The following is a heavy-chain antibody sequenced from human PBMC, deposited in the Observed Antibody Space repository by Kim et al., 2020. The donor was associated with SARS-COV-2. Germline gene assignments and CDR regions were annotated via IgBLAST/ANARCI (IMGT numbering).Heavy chain of an antibody. V-gene: IGHV1-2*06. D-gene: IGHD5-12*01. CDR3: GSGFDSYYLDY. Sequence: ASVKVSCKSSGFSFTDYHIHWVRQAPGEGLEWMGRINPNSGGTEYAPRFQGRVTMTLDTSIRTAYMELSSLKSDDTAVYFCGSGFDSYYLDYWGQGTLVT. J-gene: IGHJ4*02. CDR1: GFSFTDYH. CDR2: INPNSGGT.